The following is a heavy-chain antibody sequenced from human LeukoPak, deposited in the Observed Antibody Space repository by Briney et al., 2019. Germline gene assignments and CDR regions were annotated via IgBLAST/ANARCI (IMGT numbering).Heavy chain of an antibody. CDR2: ISGSGGST. CDR3: AKDRSQLRYSQPHDAFDI. Sequence: PGGSLRLSCAASGFTFSSYAMSWVRQAPGKGLEWVSAISGSGGSTYYADSVKGRFTISRDNSKNTLYLQMNSLRAEDTAVYYCAKDRSQLRYSQPHDAFDIWGQGTMVTVSS. V-gene: IGHV3-23*01. D-gene: IGHD3-9*01. J-gene: IGHJ3*02. CDR1: GFTFSSYA.